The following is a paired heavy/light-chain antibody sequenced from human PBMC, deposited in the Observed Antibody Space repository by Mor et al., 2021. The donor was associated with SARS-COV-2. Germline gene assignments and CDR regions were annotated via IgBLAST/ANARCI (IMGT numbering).Light chain of an antibody. CDR3: CSYAGSTTSL. CDR2: EVS. CDR1: SSDVGSYNF. J-gene: IGLJ2*01. V-gene: IGLV2-23*02. Sequence: QSALTQPASVSGSPGQSITISCTGTSSDVGSYNFVSWYQQHPGKAPKLMIYEVSKRPSGVSNRFSGSKSGNTASLTISGLQAEDEADYYCCSYAGSTTSLFGGGTKLTVL.
Heavy chain of an antibody. CDR1: GFTFSDYY. CDR3: ARAGDNDQLVGREYDY. CDR2: ISHSSSYT. D-gene: IGHD1-1*01. V-gene: IGHV3-11*06. J-gene: IGHJ4*02. Sequence: QVQLVESGGGLVKPGGSLRLSCAASGFTFSDYYMSWIRQAPGKGLEWVSYISHSSSYTNYADSVKGRFTISRDNAKNSLHLQMNSLRAEDTAVYYCARAGDNDQLVGREYDYWGQGTLVTVSS.